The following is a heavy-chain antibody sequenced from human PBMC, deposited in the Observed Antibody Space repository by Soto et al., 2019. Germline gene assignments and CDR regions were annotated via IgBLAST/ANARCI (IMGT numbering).Heavy chain of an antibody. CDR1: GGSLSSGGYY. CDR2: IYHSANT. V-gene: IGHV4-31*03. CDR3: ARDGGGGNSCGYEYFHH. J-gene: IGHJ1*01. D-gene: IGHD5-18*01. Sequence: SETLSLTCTVSGGSLSSGGYYWSWIRQHPGKGLEWIGYIYHSANTYYNPSLKSRVTISLDTPKNQFSLKLNSVTAADTAVYYCARDGGGGNSCGYEYFHHWGQGTLVTSPQ.